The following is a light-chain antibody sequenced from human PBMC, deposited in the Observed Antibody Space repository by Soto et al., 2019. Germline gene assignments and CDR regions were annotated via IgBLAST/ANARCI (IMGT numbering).Light chain of an antibody. Sequence: VVTQYQDTLSVSPGERATLSCRASQSIGSNWAWYQQKPGQPPRLLIYGASTRATGLPARFSGSGSGTEFTLTISCLQSEDFARYCCQEYNFWLITFGQVARLEI. CDR3: QEYNFWLIT. J-gene: IGKJ5*01. CDR1: QSIGSN. V-gene: IGKV3-15*01. CDR2: GAS.